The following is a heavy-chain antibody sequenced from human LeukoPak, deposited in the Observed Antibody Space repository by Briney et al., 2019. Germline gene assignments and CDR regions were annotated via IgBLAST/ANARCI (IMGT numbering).Heavy chain of an antibody. Sequence: GGSLRLSCAASGFTFNAFGMNWVRQAPGKGLEWVSYIGTTSGAIYYADSVKGRFTISRDSAKNSLYLQMNSLRVEDTAVYYCARDGAYSASNFWGQGTMVAVSS. V-gene: IGHV3-48*01. D-gene: IGHD6-13*01. J-gene: IGHJ3*01. CDR2: IGTTSGAI. CDR1: GFTFNAFG. CDR3: ARDGAYSASNF.